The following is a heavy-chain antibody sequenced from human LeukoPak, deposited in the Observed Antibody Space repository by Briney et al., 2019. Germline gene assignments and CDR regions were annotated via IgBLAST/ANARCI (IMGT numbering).Heavy chain of an antibody. V-gene: IGHV3-7*03. CDR1: GFTFSNAW. CDR3: ARRRIDYYYMDV. J-gene: IGHJ6*03. CDR2: IKQDGSEK. Sequence: GSLRLSCAASGFTFSNAWMSWVRQAPGKGLEWVANIKQDGSEKYYVDSVKGRFTISRDNAKNSLYLQMNSLRAEDTALYYCARRRIDYYYMDVWGKGTTVTVSS.